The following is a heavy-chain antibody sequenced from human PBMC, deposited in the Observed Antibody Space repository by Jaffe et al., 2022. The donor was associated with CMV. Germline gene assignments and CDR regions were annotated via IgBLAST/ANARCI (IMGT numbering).Heavy chain of an antibody. D-gene: IGHD6-6*01. J-gene: IGHJ6*02. Sequence: QVQLVESGGGVVQPGRSLRLSCAASGFTFSSYGMHWVRQAPGKGLEWVAVISYDGSNKYYADSVKGRFTISRDNSKNTLYLQMNSLRAEDTAVYYCAKAQSIAALYGMDVWGQGTTVTVSS. CDR1: GFTFSSYG. CDR3: AKAQSIAALYGMDV. V-gene: IGHV3-30*18. CDR2: ISYDGSNK.